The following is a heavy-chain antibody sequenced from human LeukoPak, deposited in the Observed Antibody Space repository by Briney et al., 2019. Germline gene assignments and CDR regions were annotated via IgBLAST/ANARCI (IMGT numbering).Heavy chain of an antibody. D-gene: IGHD4-17*01. CDR2: ISSSGSTI. Sequence: GGSLRLSCAASGFTFSSYEMNWVRQAPGKGLEWVSYISSSGSTIYYADSVKGRFTISRDNAKNSLYLQMNSLRAEDTAVYYCAKETTVTSFLWKRDYYYMDVWGKGTTVTVSS. CDR1: GFTFSSYE. V-gene: IGHV3-48*03. CDR3: AKETTVTSFLWKRDYYYMDV. J-gene: IGHJ6*03.